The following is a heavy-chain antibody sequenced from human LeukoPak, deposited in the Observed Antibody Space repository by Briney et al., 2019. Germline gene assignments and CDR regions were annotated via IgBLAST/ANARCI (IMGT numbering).Heavy chain of an antibody. V-gene: IGHV1-18*01. CDR1: GYTFTSYG. J-gene: IGHJ3*02. D-gene: IGHD3-10*01. CDR3: ASGSAVRGESRHDAFDI. Sequence: ASVKVSCKASGYTFTSYGISWVRQAPGQGLEWMGWISAYNGNTNYAQKLQGRVTMTTDTSTSTAYMELRSLGSDDTAVYYCASGSAVRGESRHDAFDIWGQGTMVTVSS. CDR2: ISAYNGNT.